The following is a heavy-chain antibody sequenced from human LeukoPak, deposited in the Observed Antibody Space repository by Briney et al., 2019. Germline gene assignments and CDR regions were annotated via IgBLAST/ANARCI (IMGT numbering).Heavy chain of an antibody. V-gene: IGHV3-73*01. J-gene: IGHJ4*02. Sequence: GGSLKLSRAASEFTFSGSAIHWVRQASGKGLEWVGRIRDKANSYATAYIASVKGRFTISKDDSKNTAYLQMSSLKTEDTAVYYCTRWDCTTTGCYPFDYWGQGTLVTVSS. CDR1: EFTFSGSA. D-gene: IGHD2-2*01. CDR2: IRDKANSYAT. CDR3: TRWDCTTTGCYPFDY.